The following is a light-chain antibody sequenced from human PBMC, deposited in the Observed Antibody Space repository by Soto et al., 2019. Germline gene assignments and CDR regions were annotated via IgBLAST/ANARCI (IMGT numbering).Light chain of an antibody. CDR3: SSYTSTSTLWL. CDR2: EGS. Sequence: QSVLTQPGSVSGSPGQSITISCTGTSSDVGGYKYVSWYQQHPGKAPKGIIFEGSSRPSGVSNRFSGSKSGNTASLTISGLQAEEEADYCCSSYTSTSTLWLFGGGTKVIVL. CDR1: SSDVGGYKY. J-gene: IGLJ3*02. V-gene: IGLV2-14*01.